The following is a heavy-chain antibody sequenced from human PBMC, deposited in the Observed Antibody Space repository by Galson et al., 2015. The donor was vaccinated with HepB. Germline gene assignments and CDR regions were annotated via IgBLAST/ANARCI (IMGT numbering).Heavy chain of an antibody. CDR3: AREGHGHTIFGVVTTYYYYGMDV. Sequence: SLRLSCAASGFSFNDYGMHWVRQAPGKGLEWVAVIWYDGSNKYYADSVKGRFTISRDNSKNTLYLQMNSLRAEDTAVYYCAREGHGHTIFGVVTTYYYYGMDVWGQGTTVTVSS. D-gene: IGHD3-3*01. J-gene: IGHJ6*02. CDR2: IWYDGSNK. CDR1: GFSFNDYG. V-gene: IGHV3-33*08.